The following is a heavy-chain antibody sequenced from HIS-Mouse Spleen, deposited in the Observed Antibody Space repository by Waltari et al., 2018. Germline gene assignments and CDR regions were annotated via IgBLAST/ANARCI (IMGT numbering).Heavy chain of an antibody. V-gene: IGHV3-7*01. J-gene: IGHJ4*02. Sequence: EVQLVESGGGLVQPGGSLRLSCAASGFTLSSSWMSWVRQAPGKGLEWVANIKQDGSEKYYVDSVKGRFTISRDNAKNSLYLQMNSLRAEDTAVYYCARRLAPDYWGQGTLVTVSS. CDR1: GFTLSSSW. CDR3: ARRLAPDY. D-gene: IGHD4-17*01. CDR2: IKQDGSEK.